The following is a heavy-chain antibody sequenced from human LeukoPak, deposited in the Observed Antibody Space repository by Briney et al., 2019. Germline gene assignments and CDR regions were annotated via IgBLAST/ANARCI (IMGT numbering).Heavy chain of an antibody. CDR2: INPKNGGT. Sequence: ASVKVSCKASRNIFTGYFIHWVRQAPGQGLEWIWWINPKNGGTNSAEKFQGRVTMTRDTSLSTAFMELTGLTSDDTAVYFCAREPPYTGHCDITTCDVSRFDLWGQGTLVTVSS. V-gene: IGHV1-2*02. D-gene: IGHD2-2*01. CDR1: RNIFTGYF. J-gene: IGHJ4*02. CDR3: AREPPYTGHCDITTCDVSRFDL.